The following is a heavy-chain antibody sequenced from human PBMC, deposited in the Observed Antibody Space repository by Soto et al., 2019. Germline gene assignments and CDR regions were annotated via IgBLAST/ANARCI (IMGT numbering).Heavy chain of an antibody. V-gene: IGHV1-3*01. J-gene: IGHJ5*02. CDR2: INAGSGNT. CDR3: ARGLAADGA. D-gene: IGHD2-8*01. Sequence: QVQLVQSGAEVKKPGASVKVSCTASGYTFTHYAIHWVRHAPGQRLEWMGFINAGSGNTKYSQTFQGRLTFTKDTSASTAYMDLSSLRSEVTAIYYGARGLAADGAWGQGTLVTVSS. CDR1: GYTFTHYA.